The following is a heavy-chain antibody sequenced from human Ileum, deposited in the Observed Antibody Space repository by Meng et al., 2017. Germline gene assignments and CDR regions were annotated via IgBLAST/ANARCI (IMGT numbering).Heavy chain of an antibody. J-gene: IGHJ4*02. V-gene: IGHV4-61*01. CDR1: VVAGRNVSDY. D-gene: IGHD3-16*01. CDR3: SRSSTSPASYVFDY. CDR2: IYYSGST. Sequence: ELEESDPRLVRLLESLALACTVCVVAGRNVSDYWWWWRQPPGKGLEWIGHIYYSGSTNYYTSLKGRVTILVDMSKNQFSLKLISLIAADTAIYYCSRSSTSPASYVFDYWGQGTLVTVSS.